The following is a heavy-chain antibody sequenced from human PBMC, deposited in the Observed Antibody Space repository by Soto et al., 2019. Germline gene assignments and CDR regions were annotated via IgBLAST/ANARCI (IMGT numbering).Heavy chain of an antibody. V-gene: IGHV3-30*18. Sequence: QVQLVESGGGVVQPGRSLRLSCAASGFTFSSYAMHWVRQAPGKGLEWVAVISYDGSTIYYADSVKGRFTISRDNSKNTLHLEMHSLRAEDTAVYYCAKVGGSSIWYRLYFDYWGQGTLVTVSS. D-gene: IGHD6-13*01. CDR3: AKVGGSSIWYRLYFDY. CDR2: ISYDGSTI. CDR1: GFTFSSYA. J-gene: IGHJ4*02.